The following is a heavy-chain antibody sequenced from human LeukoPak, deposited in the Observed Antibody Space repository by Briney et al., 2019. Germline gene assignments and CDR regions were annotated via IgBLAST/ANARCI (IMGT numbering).Heavy chain of an antibody. V-gene: IGHV3-23*01. CDR2: ISGSGGST. CDR1: GFTFSSYA. J-gene: IGHJ4*02. Sequence: GGSLRLSCAASGFTFSSYAMSWVRQAPGKGLEWVTAISGSGGSTYYADSVKGRFTISRDNSKNTLYLQMNSLRAEDTAVYYCAKDFGLIAAAGTFDYWGQGTLATVSS. CDR3: AKDFGLIAAAGTFDY. D-gene: IGHD6-13*01.